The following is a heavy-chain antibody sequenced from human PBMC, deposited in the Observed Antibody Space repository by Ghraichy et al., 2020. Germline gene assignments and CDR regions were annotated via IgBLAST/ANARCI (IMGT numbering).Heavy chain of an antibody. V-gene: IGHV3-21*01. CDR3: ARPHGIQASDYGMDV. D-gene: IGHD1-1*01. Sequence: GGSLRLSCAASGFTFSSYSMNWVRQAPGKGLEWVSSISSSSSYIYYADSVKGRFTISRDNAKNSLYLQMNSLRAEDTAVYYCARPHGIQASDYGMDVWGQGTTVTVSS. J-gene: IGHJ6*02. CDR1: GFTFSSYS. CDR2: ISSSSSYI.